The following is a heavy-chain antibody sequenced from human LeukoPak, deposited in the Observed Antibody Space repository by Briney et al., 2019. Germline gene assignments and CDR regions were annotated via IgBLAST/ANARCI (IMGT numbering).Heavy chain of an antibody. Sequence: SETLSLICTVSGDSISSYYWSWIRQPAGKGLEWIGRIYTSGSTDYNPSLKSRVTMSVDTSKNQFSLKLSSVTAADTAVYYCARESKSYYGSGYYQEHWAQRPLVTVSS. V-gene: IGHV4-4*07. D-gene: IGHD3-22*01. CDR3: ARESKSYYGSGYYQEH. CDR2: IYTSGST. CDR1: GDSISSYY. J-gene: IGHJ4*02.